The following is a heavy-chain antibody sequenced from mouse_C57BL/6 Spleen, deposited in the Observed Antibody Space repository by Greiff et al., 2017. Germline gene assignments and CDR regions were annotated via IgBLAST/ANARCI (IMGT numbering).Heavy chain of an antibody. Sequence: VQLQQPGAELVKPGASVKLSCKASGYTFTSYWMHWVKQRPGQGLEWIGMIHPNSGSTNYKEKFKSNATLTVDKSSRTAYMQISSLTSEDSADYYCARYGNSFDYWGQGTTLTVSS. V-gene: IGHV1-64*01. CDR1: GYTFTSYW. CDR2: IHPNSGST. J-gene: IGHJ2*01. D-gene: IGHD2-1*01. CDR3: ARYGNSFDY.